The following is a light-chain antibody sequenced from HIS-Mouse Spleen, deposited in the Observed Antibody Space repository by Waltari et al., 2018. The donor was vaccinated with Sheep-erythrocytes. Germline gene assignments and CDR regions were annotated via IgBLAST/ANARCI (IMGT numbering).Light chain of an antibody. CDR3: SSYAGSNNWV. V-gene: IGLV2-8*01. CDR1: SRDVGGYNY. Sequence: QSALTQPPSASGSPGQSVTISCTGTSRDVGGYNYVSWYQQHPGKAPKLMIYEVSKRPSGFPVRSSGSKSGNTASLTVSGLQAEDEADYYCSSYAGSNNWVFGGGTKLTVL. J-gene: IGLJ3*02. CDR2: EVS.